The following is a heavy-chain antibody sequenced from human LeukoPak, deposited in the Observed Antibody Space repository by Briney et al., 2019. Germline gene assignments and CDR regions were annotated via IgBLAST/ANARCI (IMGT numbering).Heavy chain of an antibody. J-gene: IGHJ4*02. Sequence: GGSLRLSCAASGFTFSSYWMSWVRQAPGKGLEWVAFIRSDGSNKYYGDSVKGRFTISRDNSKKTLYLQMNSLRVEDTAVYYCAKGDMNWGQGTLVTVSS. CDR2: IRSDGSNK. CDR1: GFTFSSYW. V-gene: IGHV3-30*02. CDR3: AKGDMN.